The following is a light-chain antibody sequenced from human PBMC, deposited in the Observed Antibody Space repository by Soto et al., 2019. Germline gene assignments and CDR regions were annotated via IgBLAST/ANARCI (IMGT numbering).Light chain of an antibody. CDR3: GTWDSSLSSYV. Sequence: QSVLTQPPSVSAAPGQKVTISCSGSSSNIKNNYVSWYQQLPGTAPKVLIYDNNKRPSGIPDRFSGSKSGTSATLGITGLQTGDEADYYCGTWDSSLSSYVFGTGNKV. J-gene: IGLJ1*01. CDR1: SSNIKNNY. V-gene: IGLV1-51*01. CDR2: DNN.